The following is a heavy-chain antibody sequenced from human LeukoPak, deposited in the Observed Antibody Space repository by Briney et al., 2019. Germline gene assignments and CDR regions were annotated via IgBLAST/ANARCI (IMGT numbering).Heavy chain of an antibody. J-gene: IGHJ4*02. CDR3: AKERAGYTNPYYFDY. CDR2: ISGSGANT. V-gene: IGHV3-23*01. Sequence: GGSLRLSCAASGFTFSTYAMSWVHQAPGKGLEWVSTISGSGANTYYADSVRGRFTISRDNSKNTLYLHMSSLRAEDTAVYYRAKERAGYTNPYYFDYWGQGTLVTVSS. D-gene: IGHD3-16*02. CDR1: GFTFSTYA.